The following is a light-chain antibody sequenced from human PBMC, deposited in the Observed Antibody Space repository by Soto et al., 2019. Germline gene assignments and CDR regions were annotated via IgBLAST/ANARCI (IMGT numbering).Light chain of an antibody. J-gene: IGLJ2*01. Sequence: QSALPQPASVSGSPGQSITISCTGTSSDVGGYNYVSWYQQHPGKAPKLMIYDVSNRPSGVSNHFSAYKSGNTASLTISGLQAEDEANYYCSSYTSSSTVVFGGGTKVTVL. CDR1: SSDVGGYNY. CDR3: SSYTSSSTVV. CDR2: DVS. V-gene: IGLV2-14*01.